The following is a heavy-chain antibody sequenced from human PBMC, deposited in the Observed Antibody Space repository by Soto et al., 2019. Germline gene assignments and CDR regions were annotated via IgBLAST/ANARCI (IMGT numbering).Heavy chain of an antibody. CDR2: ISTYRGNT. CDR3: ARMFVGPRYDDIDY. J-gene: IGHJ4*02. Sequence: QVPLVQSGVEVKKPGASVKVSCKASGYTFSNYGFSWLRQAPGQGLERVGWISTYRGNTNYARKFRGRVTMTTDTSTSTALTALRSLTSVDTAVYFCARMFVGPRYDDIDYWCSGPLATVSS. CDR1: GYTFSNYG. D-gene: IGHD3-10*02. V-gene: IGHV1-18*01.